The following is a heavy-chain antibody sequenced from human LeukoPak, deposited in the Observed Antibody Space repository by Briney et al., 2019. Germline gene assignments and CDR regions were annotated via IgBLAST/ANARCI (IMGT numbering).Heavy chain of an antibody. CDR1: GFTFSSYG. CDR3: ARGRPPRSSSSWHGGFDY. J-gene: IGHJ4*02. V-gene: IGHV3-33*01. D-gene: IGHD6-13*01. CDR2: IWYDGSNK. Sequence: GGSLRLSCAASGFTFSSYGMHWVRQAPGKGLEWVAVIWYDGSNKYYADSVKGRFTISRDNPKNTLYLQMNSLRAEDTAVYYCARGRPPRSSSSWHGGFDYRGQGTLVTVSS.